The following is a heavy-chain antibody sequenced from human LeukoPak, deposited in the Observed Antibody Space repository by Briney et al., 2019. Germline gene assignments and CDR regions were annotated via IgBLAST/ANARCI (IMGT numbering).Heavy chain of an antibody. J-gene: IGHJ1*01. CDR2: ISGSGGTT. CDR1: GFTFSSHA. CDR3: AKSPCSSTSCRAEYFQH. D-gene: IGHD2-2*01. V-gene: IGHV3-23*01. Sequence: GGSLRLSCAASGFTFSSHAMSWVRQAPGKGLEWVSAISGSGGTTYYADSVKGRFTISRDNSKNTLYLQMNSLRAEDTAVYYCAKSPCSSTSCRAEYFQHWGQGTLVTVSS.